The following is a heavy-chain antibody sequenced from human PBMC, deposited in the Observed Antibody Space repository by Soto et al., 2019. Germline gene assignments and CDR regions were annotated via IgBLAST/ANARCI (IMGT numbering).Heavy chain of an antibody. J-gene: IGHJ6*02. V-gene: IGHV1-46*01. Sequence: QVQLVQSGAEVKKPGASVKVSYKASGYTFTSYYMHWVRQAPGQGLEWMGIINPSGGSTSYAQKFQGRVTMTRDTSTSTVYMELSSLRSEDTAVYYCARPGGGDASWLPYYYYYGMDVWGQGTTVTVSS. CDR2: INPSGGST. CDR1: GYTFTSYY. CDR3: ARPGGGDASWLPYYYYYGMDV. D-gene: IGHD3-22*01.